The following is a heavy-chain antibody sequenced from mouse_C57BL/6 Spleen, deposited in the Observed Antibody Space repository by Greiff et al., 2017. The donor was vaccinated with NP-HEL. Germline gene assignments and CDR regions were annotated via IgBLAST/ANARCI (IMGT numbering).Heavy chain of an antibody. Sequence: QVQLQQSGAELVKPGASVKISCKASGYAFSSYWMNWVKQRPGKGLEWIGQIYPGDGDTNYNGKFKGKATLTADKSSSTAYMQLSSLTSEDSAVYFCAGDLLWPVGYFDVWGTGTTVTVSS. J-gene: IGHJ1*03. D-gene: IGHD2-1*01. CDR1: GYAFSSYW. CDR3: AGDLLWPVGYFDV. CDR2: IYPGDGDT. V-gene: IGHV1-80*01.